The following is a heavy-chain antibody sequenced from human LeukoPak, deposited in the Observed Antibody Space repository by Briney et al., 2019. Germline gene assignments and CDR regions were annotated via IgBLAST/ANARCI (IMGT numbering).Heavy chain of an antibody. J-gene: IGHJ6*02. D-gene: IGHD2-21*01. CDR2: TRNKANSYTT. CDR1: GFTFSDHY. CDR3: ARVGIGYGMDV. Sequence: GGPLRLSCAASGFTFSDHYMDWVRQAPGKGLEWVGRTRNKANSYTTEYAASVKGRFTISRDDSKNSLYLQMNSLKTEDTAVYYCARVGIGYGMDVWGQGTTVTVSS. V-gene: IGHV3-72*01.